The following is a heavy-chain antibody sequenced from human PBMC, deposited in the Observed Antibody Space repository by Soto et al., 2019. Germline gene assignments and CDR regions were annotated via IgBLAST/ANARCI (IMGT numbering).Heavy chain of an antibody. CDR3: ARDTTYDILTGSLWFDP. J-gene: IGHJ5*02. D-gene: IGHD3-9*01. CDR1: GFTFSSYS. Sequence: EVQLVESGGGLVKPGGSLRLSCAASGFTFSSYSMNWVRQAPGKGLEWVSSISSSSSYIYYADSVKGRFTISRDNAKNSLYLQMNSLRAEDTAVYYCARDTTYDILTGSLWFDPWGQGTLVTVSS. V-gene: IGHV3-21*01. CDR2: ISSSSSYI.